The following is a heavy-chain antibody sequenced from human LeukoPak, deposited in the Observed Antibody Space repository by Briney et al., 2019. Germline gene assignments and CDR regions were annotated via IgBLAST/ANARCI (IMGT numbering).Heavy chain of an antibody. D-gene: IGHD3-22*01. V-gene: IGHV5-51*01. CDR3: ARASIDYYYDSSGYHPIIGNFDY. CDR1: GYSFTSYW. Sequence: RGGSLKISCKGSGYSFTSYWVGWVRQMPGKGLEWMGIIYPVESDTRNSPSFQGQVTISADKSISTAYLQWSSLKASDTAMYYCARASIDYYYDSSGYHPIIGNFDYWGQGTLVTVSS. CDR2: IYPVESDT. J-gene: IGHJ4*02.